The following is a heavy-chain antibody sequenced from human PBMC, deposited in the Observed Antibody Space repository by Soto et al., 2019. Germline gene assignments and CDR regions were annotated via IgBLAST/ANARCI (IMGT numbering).Heavy chain of an antibody. D-gene: IGHD3-22*01. V-gene: IGHV1-46*01. Sequence: ASVKVSCKASGYTFTSYYMHWVRQAPGQGLEWMGIINPSGGRTSYAQKFQGGVTMTRDTSTCTVYMELSSLRSEDTAVYYCARASKGDSSGYWGAPNDNFDYWGQGTLVTVSS. CDR3: ARASKGDSSGYWGAPNDNFDY. J-gene: IGHJ4*02. CDR1: GYTFTSYY. CDR2: INPSGGRT.